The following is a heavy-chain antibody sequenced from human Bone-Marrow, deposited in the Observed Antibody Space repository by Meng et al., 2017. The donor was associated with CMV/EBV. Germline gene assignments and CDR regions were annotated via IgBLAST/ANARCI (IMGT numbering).Heavy chain of an antibody. CDR2: INPSGGST. V-gene: IGHV1-46*01. Sequence: ASVKVSCKASGYTFTSYGISWVRQAPGQGLEWMGIINPSGGSTSYAQKFQGRVTMTRDTSTSTVYMELSSLRSEDTAVYYCAREKRAQGMDVWGQGTTVTVSS. J-gene: IGHJ6*02. CDR3: AREKRAQGMDV. CDR1: GYTFTSYG.